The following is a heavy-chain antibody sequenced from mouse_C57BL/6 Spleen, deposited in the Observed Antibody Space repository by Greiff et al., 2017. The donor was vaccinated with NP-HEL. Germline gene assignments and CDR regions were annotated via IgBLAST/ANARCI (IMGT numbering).Heavy chain of an antibody. Sequence: DVMLVESGGGLVKPGGSLKLSCAASGFTFSDYGMHWVRQAPEKGLEWVAYISSGSSTIYYADTVKGRFTISRDNAKNTLFLQMTSLRSEDTAMYYCARSTGKNYFDYWGQGTTLTVSS. CDR2: ISSGSSTI. J-gene: IGHJ2*01. CDR1: GFTFSDYG. CDR3: ARSTGKNYFDY. V-gene: IGHV5-17*01. D-gene: IGHD6-1*01.